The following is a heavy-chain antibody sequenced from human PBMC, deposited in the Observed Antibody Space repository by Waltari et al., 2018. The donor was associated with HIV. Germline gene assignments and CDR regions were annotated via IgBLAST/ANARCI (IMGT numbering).Heavy chain of an antibody. CDR2: ISYDGSNK. CDR1: GFTLSSSG. J-gene: IGHJ6*02. Sequence: QVQLVESGGGVVKPGRSLRLACAASGFTLSSSGMHWVRQAPGKGLEWVAVISYDGSNKYYADSVKGRFTISRDNSKNTLYLQMNSLRAEDTAVYYCAKDARFLDLDYYYGMDVWGQGTTVTVSS. CDR3: AKDARFLDLDYYYGMDV. D-gene: IGHD3-3*01. V-gene: IGHV3-30*18.